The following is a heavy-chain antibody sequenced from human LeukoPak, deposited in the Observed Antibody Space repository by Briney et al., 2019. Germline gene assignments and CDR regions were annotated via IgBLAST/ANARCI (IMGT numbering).Heavy chain of an antibody. V-gene: IGHV1-8*01. CDR2: MNPNSGNT. Sequence: GASVKVSCKASGYTFTSYDLNWVRQATGQGLEWMGWMNPNSGNTGYAQKFQGRVTMTRNTSISTAYMELSSLRSEDTAVYYCARGIRYFDWAIRSYYYYYMDVWGKGTTVTVSS. J-gene: IGHJ6*03. CDR1: GYTFTSYD. CDR3: ARGIRYFDWAIRSYYYYYMDV. D-gene: IGHD3-9*01.